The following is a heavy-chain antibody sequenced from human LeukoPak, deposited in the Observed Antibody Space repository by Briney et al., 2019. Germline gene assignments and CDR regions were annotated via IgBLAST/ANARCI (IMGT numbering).Heavy chain of an antibody. V-gene: IGHV4-4*07. D-gene: IGHD3-9*01. CDR1: GGSISSYY. Sequence: SETLSLTCTVSGGSISSYYWSWIRQPAGKGLEWIGRIYTRGSTDYSASLKSRVTISVDASKNQVSLHLGSVTAADTAIYIDAWGQGTLVTVSS. CDR3: A. CDR2: IYTRGST. J-gene: IGHJ4*02.